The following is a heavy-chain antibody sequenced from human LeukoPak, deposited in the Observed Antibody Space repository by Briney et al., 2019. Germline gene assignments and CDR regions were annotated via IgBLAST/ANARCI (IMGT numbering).Heavy chain of an antibody. CDR1: GFTFDDYA. Sequence: GGSLRLSCAASGFTFDDYAMHWVRQAPGKGLEWVSGISWNSGSIGYADSVKGRFTISRDNAKNSLYLQMNSLRAEDTALYYCAKGTTCFGVVIIDYWGQGTLVTVSS. D-gene: IGHD3-3*01. J-gene: IGHJ4*02. CDR2: ISWNSGSI. V-gene: IGHV3-9*01. CDR3: AKGTTCFGVVIIDY.